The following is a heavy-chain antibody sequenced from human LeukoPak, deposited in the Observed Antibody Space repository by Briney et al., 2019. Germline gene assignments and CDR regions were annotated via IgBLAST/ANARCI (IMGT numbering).Heavy chain of an antibody. D-gene: IGHD6-19*01. V-gene: IGHV4-59*01. CDR2: ISYSGST. J-gene: IGHJ4*02. CDR3: ARDGRAGSLFAY. CDR1: SGSINGYY. Sequence: SETLSLTCTVSSGSINGYYWSWIRQPPGKGLEWVGFISYSGSTNYNPSLKSRVTISVDTSKNQFSLKLSSVTAADTAIYYCARDGRAGSLFAYWGQGTLVTVSS.